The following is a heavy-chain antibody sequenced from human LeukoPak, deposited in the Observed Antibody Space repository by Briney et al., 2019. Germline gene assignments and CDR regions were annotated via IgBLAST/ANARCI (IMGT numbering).Heavy chain of an antibody. CDR3: ASRIIMIVGNSAFDI. CDR1: GGSISSSSYY. V-gene: IGHV4-39*07. J-gene: IGHJ3*02. D-gene: IGHD3-22*01. Sequence: SETLSLTCTVSGGSISSSSYYWGWIRQPPGKGLEWIGSIYYSGSTYYNPSLKSRVTISVDTSKNQFSLKLSSVTAADTAVYYCASRIIMIVGNSAFDIXXXGTMVTVSS. CDR2: IYYSGST.